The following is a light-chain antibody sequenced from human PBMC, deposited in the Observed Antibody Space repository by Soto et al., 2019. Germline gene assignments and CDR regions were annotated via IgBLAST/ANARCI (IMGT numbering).Light chain of an antibody. CDR2: GAS. V-gene: IGKV3-11*01. J-gene: IGKJ1*01. Sequence: EVVLTQSPATLYLSPGERATLSCRASQNVRTFLDWYQQKPGQAPRLLIHGASNRATGIPARVSGSGSGTDFTHTISSLEHEYFSLYYCQQHSHWPPWTFGQGTRVEI. CDR3: QQHSHWPPWT. CDR1: QNVRTF.